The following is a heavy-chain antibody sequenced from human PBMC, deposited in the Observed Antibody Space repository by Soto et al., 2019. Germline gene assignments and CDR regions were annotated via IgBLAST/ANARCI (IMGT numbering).Heavy chain of an antibody. CDR3: ARDLWGYCGTDCYPLDV. D-gene: IGHD2-21*02. J-gene: IGHJ6*02. V-gene: IGHV4-30-2*01. CDR2: VYLSGST. Sequence: SETLSLTCAVSGGSISSGGYSWSWIRQPPGKGLEWIGYVYLSGSTYYNPSLKSRVTISVDTSKNQFSLKLNSVTAADTAVYYCARDLWGYCGTDCYPLDVWGQGTTVTVSS. CDR1: GGSISSGGYS.